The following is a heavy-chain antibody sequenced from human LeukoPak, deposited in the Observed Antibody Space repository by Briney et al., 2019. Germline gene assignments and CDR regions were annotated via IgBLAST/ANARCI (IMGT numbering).Heavy chain of an antibody. CDR1: GFTFSTYW. Sequence: HSGGSLKLSCAASGFTFSTYWMDWVRQAPGKGLVWVSRINSDGSSTSYADSVKGRFTISRDNAKNTLYLQMNSLRADDTAVYYCARGGLYDSSGYSPFDYWGQGTLVTVSS. V-gene: IGHV3-74*01. J-gene: IGHJ4*02. CDR3: ARGGLYDSSGYSPFDY. D-gene: IGHD3-22*01. CDR2: INSDGSST.